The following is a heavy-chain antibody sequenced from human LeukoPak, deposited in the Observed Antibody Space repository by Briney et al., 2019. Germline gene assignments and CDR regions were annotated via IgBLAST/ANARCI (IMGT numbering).Heavy chain of an antibody. Sequence: GRSLRLSCTASGFTFSNSGMHWVRQAPGKGLEWVAVLSNDAINKYYADSVKGRFTISRDNSKNTLYLQMNSLRAEDTAVYYCARHRLQLERRGLDYWGQGTLVTVSS. V-gene: IGHV3-30*03. CDR2: LSNDAINK. J-gene: IGHJ4*02. CDR3: ARHRLQLERRGLDY. D-gene: IGHD1-1*01. CDR1: GFTFSNSG.